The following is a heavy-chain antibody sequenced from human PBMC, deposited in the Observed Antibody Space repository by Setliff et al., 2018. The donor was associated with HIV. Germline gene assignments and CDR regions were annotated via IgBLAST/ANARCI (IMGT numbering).Heavy chain of an antibody. CDR3: ARAAGYQLLG. V-gene: IGHV1-18*01. Sequence: ASVKVSCKTSGYTFTNYGISWVRQTPRQGLEWMGWINAHNGNIKYAQKFQGRVTVTTDTSTSTGYMGLKSLTSDDTAVYYCARAAGYQLLGWGQGTLVTVSS. CDR2: INAHNGNI. J-gene: IGHJ4*02. CDR1: GYTFTNYG. D-gene: IGHD1-1*01.